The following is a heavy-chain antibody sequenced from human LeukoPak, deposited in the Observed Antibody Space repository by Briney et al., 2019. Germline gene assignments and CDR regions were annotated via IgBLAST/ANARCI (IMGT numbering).Heavy chain of an antibody. Sequence: PGGSLRLSCAASGFTFGNAWMSWVRQAPGKGLEWVGRIKSKTDGGTRNYTAPVKGRFTISRDDSKNTLYLQMNSLKTEDTAVYYCTTGPFDYYGSASYLANGMDVWGQGTTVTVSS. CDR1: GFTFGNAW. D-gene: IGHD3-10*01. CDR2: IKSKTDGGTR. CDR3: TTGPFDYYGSASYLANGMDV. J-gene: IGHJ6*02. V-gene: IGHV3-15*01.